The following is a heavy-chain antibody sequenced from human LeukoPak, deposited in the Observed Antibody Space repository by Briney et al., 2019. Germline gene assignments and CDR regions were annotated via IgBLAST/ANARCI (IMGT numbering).Heavy chain of an antibody. J-gene: IGHJ4*02. CDR3: AREYRDGGFFRGTAAAGTFDY. Sequence: SETLSLTCTVSGGSISSSSYYWGWIRQPPGKGLEWIGSIYYSGSTYYNPSLKSRVTISVDTSKNQFSLKLSSVTAADTAVYYCAREYRDGGFFRGTAAAGTFDYWGQGTLVTVSS. CDR2: IYYSGST. D-gene: IGHD6-13*01. V-gene: IGHV4-39*02. CDR1: GGSISSSSYY.